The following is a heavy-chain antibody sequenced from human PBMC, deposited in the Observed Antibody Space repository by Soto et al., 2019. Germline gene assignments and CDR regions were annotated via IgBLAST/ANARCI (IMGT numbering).Heavy chain of an antibody. J-gene: IGHJ4*02. V-gene: IGHV4-59*01. CDR2: IYYSGST. CDR1: GGSISSYH. Sequence: QVQLQESGPGLVKPSETLSLTCTVSGGSISSYHWSWIRQPPGKGLEWIGNIYYSGSTYYNTPLTIRLNISVDSSKNQFSPYLTFVTAPYTAVYYCARFPSRDWSYHFDYWGQGTLVTVSS. CDR3: ARFPSRDWSYHFDY. D-gene: IGHD3-9*01.